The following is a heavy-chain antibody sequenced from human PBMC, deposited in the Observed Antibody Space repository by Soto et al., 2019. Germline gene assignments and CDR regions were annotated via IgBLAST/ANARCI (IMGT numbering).Heavy chain of an antibody. CDR2: IYYGGTT. Sequence: QLQLQESGPGLVKPSETLSLTCSVSGASFSSSNDYWVWIRQPPGKGLEWIGSIYYGGTTYYSPSLGSRVTIFVDTSKNQFSVQLSSVTAADTAVYYCARRHHAQQPPVWGKGTKVTV. V-gene: IGHV4-39*01. CDR3: ARRHHAQQPPV. J-gene: IGHJ6*03. D-gene: IGHD6-13*01. CDR1: GASFSSSNDY.